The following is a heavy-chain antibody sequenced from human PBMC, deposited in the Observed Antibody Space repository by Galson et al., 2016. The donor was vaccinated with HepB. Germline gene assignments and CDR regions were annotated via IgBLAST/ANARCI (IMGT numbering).Heavy chain of an antibody. CDR1: GGSISSGGYY. D-gene: IGHD2-8*02. CDR3: ARVVYAIPNWFDP. CDR2: IYYSGST. V-gene: IGHV4-31*03. J-gene: IGHJ5*02. Sequence: TLSLTCTVSGGSISSGGYYWSWIRQHPGKGLEWIGYIYYSGSTYYNPSLKSRVTISVDTSKNQFSLRLSSVTAADTAVYYCARVVYAIPNWFDPWGQGTLVTVSS.